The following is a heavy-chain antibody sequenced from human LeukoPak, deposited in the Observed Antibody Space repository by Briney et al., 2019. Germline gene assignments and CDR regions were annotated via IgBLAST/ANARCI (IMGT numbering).Heavy chain of an antibody. J-gene: IGHJ6*02. D-gene: IGHD2-2*01. CDR2: IIPIFGTA. CDR1: VGTFSSYA. V-gene: IGHV1-69*13. CDR3: AGDHCSSTSCSYGMDV. Sequence: ASVKVSCKASVGTFSSYAISWVRQAPGQGLEWMGGIIPIFGTANYAQKFQGRVTITADESTSTAYMELSSLRSEDTAVYYCAGDHCSSTSCSYGMDVWGQGTTVTVSS.